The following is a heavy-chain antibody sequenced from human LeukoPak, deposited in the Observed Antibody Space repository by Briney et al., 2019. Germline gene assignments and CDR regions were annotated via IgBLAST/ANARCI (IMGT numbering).Heavy chain of an antibody. CDR1: GGSVSDYY. J-gene: IGHJ4*02. CDR2: INHSGST. D-gene: IGHD1-26*01. Sequence: PSETLSLTCTVSGGSVSDYYWSWIRQPPGKGLEWIGEINHSGSTNYNPSLKSRVTISVDTSKNQFSLKLSSVTAADTAVYYCARGLGSYYPLAFDYWGQGTLVTVSS. V-gene: IGHV4-34*01. CDR3: ARGLGSYYPLAFDY.